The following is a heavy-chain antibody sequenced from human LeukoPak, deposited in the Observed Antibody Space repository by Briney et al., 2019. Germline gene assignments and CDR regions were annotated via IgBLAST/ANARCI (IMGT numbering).Heavy chain of an antibody. Sequence: SETLSLTCTVSGGSISSSNKYWGWIRQSPGKGLEWIGNFFYSGSTYYNPSLKSRVTISVDTSKNQFSLKLSSVTAADTAVYYCARDRIVVITTSSYFDYWGQGTLVTVSS. CDR3: ARDRIVVITTSSYFDY. V-gene: IGHV4-39*07. J-gene: IGHJ4*02. D-gene: IGHD3-22*01. CDR2: FFYSGST. CDR1: GGSISSSNKY.